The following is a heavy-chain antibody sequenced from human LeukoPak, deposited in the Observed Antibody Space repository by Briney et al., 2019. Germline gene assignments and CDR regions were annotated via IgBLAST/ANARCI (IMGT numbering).Heavy chain of an antibody. D-gene: IGHD3-22*01. CDR3: ARQRYYYDSSGYSALSYFDY. V-gene: IGHV4-39*01. J-gene: IGHJ4*02. CDR1: GGSISSSSYY. CDR2: IYYSGST. Sequence: ETLSLTCTVSGGSISSSSYYWGWIRQPPGKGLEWIGSIYYSGSTYYNPSLKSRVTISVDTSKNQFSLKLSSVTAADTAVYYCARQRYYYDSSGYSALSYFDYWGQGTLVTVSS.